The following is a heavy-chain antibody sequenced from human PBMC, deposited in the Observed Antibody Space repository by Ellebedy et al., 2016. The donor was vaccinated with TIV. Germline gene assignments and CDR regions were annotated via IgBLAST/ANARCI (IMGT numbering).Heavy chain of an antibody. CDR2: IMPMFRTA. Sequence: SVKVSCKASGATFSSHAISWVRQAPGQGLEWMGGIMPMFRTANYAQKFQGRVTITADDLGSTAYMELSSLRSEDTAVYYCARHSGYYWYYFDYWGQGTLVTVSS. D-gene: IGHD3-22*01. J-gene: IGHJ4*02. CDR3: ARHSGYYWYYFDY. V-gene: IGHV1-69*13. CDR1: GATFSSHA.